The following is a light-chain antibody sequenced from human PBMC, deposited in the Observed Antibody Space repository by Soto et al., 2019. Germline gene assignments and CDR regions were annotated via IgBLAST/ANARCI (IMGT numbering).Light chain of an antibody. J-gene: IGKJ2*01. CDR3: QQYDTSLQYT. CDR2: RAS. CDR1: QSVNSNY. V-gene: IGKV3-20*01. Sequence: EVVLTLSPGTLSLSPGERATLSCRASQSVNSNYLAWYQQKPGQAPRLLIHRASTRATGIPDRFSGSGSGTDFTLTINSLESEDFAVYFCQQYDTSLQYTLGQGTKLEIK.